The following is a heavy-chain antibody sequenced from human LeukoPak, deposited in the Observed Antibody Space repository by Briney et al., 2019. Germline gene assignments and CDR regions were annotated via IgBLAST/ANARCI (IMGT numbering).Heavy chain of an antibody. Sequence: GGSLRLSCAASGFTFSSYWMHWIRQAPGKGLEWVPYISNSGNTIYYADSVKGRFTISRDNAKNSLYLQMNSLRAEDTALYYCARDGWGYCSGGSCYFDYWGQGTLVTVSS. J-gene: IGHJ4*02. CDR2: ISNSGNTI. CDR3: ARDGWGYCSGGSCYFDY. V-gene: IGHV3-11*01. CDR1: GFTFSSYW. D-gene: IGHD2-15*01.